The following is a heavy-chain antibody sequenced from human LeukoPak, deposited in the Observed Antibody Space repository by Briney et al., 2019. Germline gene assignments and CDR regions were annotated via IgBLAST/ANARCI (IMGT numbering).Heavy chain of an antibody. Sequence: PGGSLRLSCAASGFTFSSYSMNWVRQAPGKGLEWVSSISSSSSYIYYADSVKGRFTISRDNAKNSLYLQMNSLRAEDTAVYYCAKDWGSSWYILGYWGQGTLVTVSS. D-gene: IGHD6-13*01. V-gene: IGHV3-21*01. CDR1: GFTFSSYS. J-gene: IGHJ4*02. CDR3: AKDWGSSWYILGY. CDR2: ISSSSSYI.